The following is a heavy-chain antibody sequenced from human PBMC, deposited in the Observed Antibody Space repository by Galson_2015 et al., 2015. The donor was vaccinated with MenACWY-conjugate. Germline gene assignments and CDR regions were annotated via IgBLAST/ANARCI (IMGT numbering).Heavy chain of an antibody. D-gene: IGHD1-26*01. CDR2: IKSKTDGGTT. CDR3: TTKGSYYRFGYYYYMDV. Sequence: SLRLSCAASGFTFSNAWMNWVRQAPGKGLEWVGRIKSKTDGGTTDYAAPVKGRFTISRDDSKNTLYLQMNSLKIEDTAVYYCTTKGSYYRFGYYYYMDVWGKGTTVTVSS. CDR1: GFTFSNAW. J-gene: IGHJ6*03. V-gene: IGHV3-15*07.